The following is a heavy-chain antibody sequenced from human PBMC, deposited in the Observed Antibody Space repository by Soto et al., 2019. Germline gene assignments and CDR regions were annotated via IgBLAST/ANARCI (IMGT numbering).Heavy chain of an antibody. CDR3: TTGGSSYGTGY. Sequence: PGGALRLSCAASGFTFSSYAMSWVRQAPGKGLEWVSASSGRGGSTYYADSVKGRFTISRDNSKNTLYLQINSLKTEDTAVYYCTTGGSSYGTGYWGQGTLVTVSS. V-gene: IGHV3-23*01. CDR1: GFTFSSYA. D-gene: IGHD5-18*01. J-gene: IGHJ4*02. CDR2: SSGRGGST.